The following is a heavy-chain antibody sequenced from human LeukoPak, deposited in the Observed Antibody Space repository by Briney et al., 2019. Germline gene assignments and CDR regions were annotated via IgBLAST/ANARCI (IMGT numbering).Heavy chain of an antibody. J-gene: IGHJ4*02. Sequence: PGGSLRLSCAASGFTFSDYYMSWIRQAPGKGPEWVSSILSSDYKRYADSVKGRFTISRDNAKQTLFLQMNSLRVDDTAVYYCARSLLGVFDYWGQGSLVTVSS. CDR3: ARSLLGVFDY. D-gene: IGHD1-26*01. V-gene: IGHV3-69-1*02. CDR1: GFTFSDYY. CDR2: ILSSDYK.